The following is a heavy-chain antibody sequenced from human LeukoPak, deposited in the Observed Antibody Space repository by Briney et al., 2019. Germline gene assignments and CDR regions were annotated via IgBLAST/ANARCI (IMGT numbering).Heavy chain of an antibody. V-gene: IGHV3-33*06. Sequence: GGSLRLSCAASGFTFSSYGMHWVRQAPGKGLEWVAVIWYDGSNKYYADSVKGRFTISRDNSKNTLYLQMNSLRAEDTAVYYCAKSEEGGNRFFDYWGQGTLVTVSS. D-gene: IGHD2/OR15-2a*01. CDR2: IWYDGSNK. CDR1: GFTFSSYG. J-gene: IGHJ4*02. CDR3: AKSEEGGNRFFDY.